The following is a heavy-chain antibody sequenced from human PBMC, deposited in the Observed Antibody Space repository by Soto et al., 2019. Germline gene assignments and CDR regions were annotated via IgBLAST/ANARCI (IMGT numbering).Heavy chain of an antibody. CDR1: GFTFSSYI. Sequence: GGSLRLSCAASGFTFSSYIMNWVRQAPRHGLEWVSSISSSRRYIYYADQVPGRLTISRQNAHNSLYLQMNSLRDEDTAVYYCERDFFAYDILTGQVAFDIWGQGTMVTVS. CDR3: ERDFFAYDILTGQVAFDI. J-gene: IGHJ3*02. V-gene: IGHV3-21*01. CDR2: ISSSRRYI. D-gene: IGHD3-9*01.